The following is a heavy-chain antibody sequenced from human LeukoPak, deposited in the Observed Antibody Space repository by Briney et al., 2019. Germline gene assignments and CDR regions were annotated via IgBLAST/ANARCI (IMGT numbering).Heavy chain of an antibody. CDR1: GFTFSSYS. CDR2: ISSSSSYI. D-gene: IGHD3-3*01. V-gene: IGHV3-21*01. Sequence: GGSLRLSCAASGFTFSSYSMNWVRQAPGKGLEWVSSISSSSSYIYYADSVKGRFTISRDNAKNSLYLQMNSLRAEDTAVYYCARDTQAYYDFWSGPETTFDYWGQGTLVTVSS. CDR3: ARDTQAYYDFWSGPETTFDY. J-gene: IGHJ4*02.